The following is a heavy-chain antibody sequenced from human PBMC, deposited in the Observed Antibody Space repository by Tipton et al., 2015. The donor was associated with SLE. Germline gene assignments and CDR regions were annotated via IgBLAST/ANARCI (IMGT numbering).Heavy chain of an antibody. CDR2: ISSNGAST. Sequence: SGFTLTDYAMHWVRQAPGKGLEYVSAISSNGASTYYADSLKGRFTISRDVSKNTLSLQMGSLRAEDMAVYFCAREAYSRSSGDYFDYWGQGTLVTVSS. J-gene: IGHJ4*02. D-gene: IGHD6-6*01. V-gene: IGHV3-64*02. CDR1: GFTLTDYA. CDR3: AREAYSRSSGDYFDY.